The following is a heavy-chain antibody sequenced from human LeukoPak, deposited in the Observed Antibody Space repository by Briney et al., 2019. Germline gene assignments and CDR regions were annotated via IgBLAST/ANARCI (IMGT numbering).Heavy chain of an antibody. V-gene: IGHV1-8*01. J-gene: IGHJ4*02. D-gene: IGHD6-19*01. CDR1: GYTFTSYD. Sequence: ASVKVSCKASGYTFTSYDIYWVRQAAGQGLEWMGWMNPNSGNTGYTQKFQGRVTMTRNTSISTAYMELSSLRSEDTALYYGARGHEWAPNSSPGYWGQGTLVTVSS. CDR2: MNPNSGNT. CDR3: ARGHEWAPNSSPGY.